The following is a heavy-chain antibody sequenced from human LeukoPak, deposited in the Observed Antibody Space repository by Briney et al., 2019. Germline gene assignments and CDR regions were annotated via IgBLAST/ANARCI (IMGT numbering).Heavy chain of an antibody. CDR2: ISYDGSNK. J-gene: IGHJ4*02. CDR3: AKDGSGSAVPYYFDY. V-gene: IGHV3-30-3*01. Sequence: GGSLRLSCAASGFTFSSYAMHWVRQAPGKGLEWVAVISYDGSNKYYADSVKGRFTISRDNSKNTLYLQMNSLRAEDTAVYYCAKDGSGSAVPYYFDYWGQGTLVTVSS. D-gene: IGHD6-19*01. CDR1: GFTFSSYA.